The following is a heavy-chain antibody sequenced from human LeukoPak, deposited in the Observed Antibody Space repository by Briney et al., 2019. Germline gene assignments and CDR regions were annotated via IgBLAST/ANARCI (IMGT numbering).Heavy chain of an antibody. V-gene: IGHV4-59*08. CDR2: IHYSGST. J-gene: IGHJ4*02. Sequence: SETLSPTCTVSGGSISSYYWSWIRQPPGKGLEWIGYIHYSGSTNYNPSLKSRVTISVDTSKNQFSLKLSSVTAADTAVYYCARHRYSSGWIDYWGQGTLVTVSS. CDR3: ARHRYSSGWIDY. CDR1: GGSISSYY. D-gene: IGHD6-19*01.